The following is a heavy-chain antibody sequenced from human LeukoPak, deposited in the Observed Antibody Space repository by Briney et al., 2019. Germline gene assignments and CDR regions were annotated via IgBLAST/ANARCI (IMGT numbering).Heavy chain of an antibody. CDR1: GYTFTGYY. D-gene: IGHD1-26*01. CDR2: INHNSGST. CDR3: ARVVGATEGLDY. V-gene: IGHV1-2*02. J-gene: IGHJ4*02. Sequence: ASVKVSFKASGYTFTGYYMHWVRQAPGKGLEWMGWINHNSGSTNYAQKFQDRVIMTRDTSISTAYMELSRLRSDDTAVYYCARVVGATEGLDYWGQGTLVTVSS.